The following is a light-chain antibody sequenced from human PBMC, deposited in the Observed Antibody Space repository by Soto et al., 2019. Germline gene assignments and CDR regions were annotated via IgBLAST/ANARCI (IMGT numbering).Light chain of an antibody. CDR2: AAS. Sequence: EVVLTQSPGTLSLSPGERATLSCRASQSVSSSQLTWFQQKPGQAPRLLIYAASNRAAGIPDRFSGSGSGTDFTLTISSLEPEDFAVYYCQQRSNWLTFGGGTKVDI. J-gene: IGKJ4*01. CDR1: QSVSSSQ. V-gene: IGKV3D-20*02. CDR3: QQRSNWLT.